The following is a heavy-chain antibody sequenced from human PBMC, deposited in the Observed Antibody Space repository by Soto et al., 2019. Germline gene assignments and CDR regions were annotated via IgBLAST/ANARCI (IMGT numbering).Heavy chain of an antibody. V-gene: IGHV1-69*13. CDR3: ATATKGSTMVPY. CDR2: IIPIFGTA. D-gene: IGHD3-10*01. CDR1: GGTFSSYA. J-gene: IGHJ4*02. Sequence: ASVKVSCKASGGTFSSYAISWVRQAPGQGLEWMGGIIPIFGTAYYAQKFQGRVTITADESTSTAYMELSSLRSEDTAVYYCATATKGSTMVPYWGQGTLVTVSS.